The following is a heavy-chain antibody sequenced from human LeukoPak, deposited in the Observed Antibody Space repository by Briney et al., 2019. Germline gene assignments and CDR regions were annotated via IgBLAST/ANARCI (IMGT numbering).Heavy chain of an antibody. CDR1: GDSFTSYW. V-gene: IGHV5-51*01. Sequence: GEALQISCKGSGDSFTSYWVGWVSQMPGKGLEWMGIIYPGDSDTRYSRSFQGQVTISADKSISTAYLQWSSLKASDTAMYYCARSWSGSGSYRIDYWGQGTLVTVSS. CDR3: ARSWSGSGSYRIDY. CDR2: IYPGDSDT. D-gene: IGHD3-10*01. J-gene: IGHJ4*02.